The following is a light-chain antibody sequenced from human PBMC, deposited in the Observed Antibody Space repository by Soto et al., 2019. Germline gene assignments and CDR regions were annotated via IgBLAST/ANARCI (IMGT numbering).Light chain of an antibody. Sequence: IQMTQSQSSLFACGGENVTFSWRASQGISNYLAWYQQKPGKVPKLLIYAASTLQSGVPSRFSGSGSGTDFTLTISSLQPEDVATYYCQQSYSTPPITFGQGTRLEI. CDR2: AAS. J-gene: IGKJ5*01. CDR3: QQSYSTPPIT. V-gene: IGKV1-27*01. CDR1: QGISNY.